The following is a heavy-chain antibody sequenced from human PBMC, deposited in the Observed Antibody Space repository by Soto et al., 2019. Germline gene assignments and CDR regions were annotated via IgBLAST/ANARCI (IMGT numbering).Heavy chain of an antibody. V-gene: IGHV3-9*01. J-gene: IGHJ4*02. CDR2: ISWNSGSI. Sequence: EVQLVESGGGLVQPGRSLRLSCAASGFTFDDYAMHWVRQAPGKGLEWVSGISWNSGSIAYADSVKGRFTISRDNAKNSLYLQMNSLRTEDTAFYYGAKDWGGGFGELSDWGQGTLVTVSS. CDR3: AKDWGGGFGELSD. D-gene: IGHD3-10*01. CDR1: GFTFDDYA.